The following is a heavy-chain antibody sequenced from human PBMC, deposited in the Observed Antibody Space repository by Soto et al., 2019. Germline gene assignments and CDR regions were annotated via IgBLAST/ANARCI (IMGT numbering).Heavy chain of an antibody. D-gene: IGHD2-15*01. V-gene: IGHV3-66*01. CDR2: IQSGGST. Sequence: EVQLVESGGGLVQPGGSLRLSCAASGFIVSSKYMSWVRQAPGKGLEWVSLIQSGGSTYYAGSVKGRLTIFRNYSENTLFQQVASRGIEGKAMYSATKTVVMRNSGGCYGVPIDVCAKGTKVIV. CDR1: GFIVSSKY. J-gene: IGHJ6*03. CDR3: TKTVVMRNSGGCYGVPIDV.